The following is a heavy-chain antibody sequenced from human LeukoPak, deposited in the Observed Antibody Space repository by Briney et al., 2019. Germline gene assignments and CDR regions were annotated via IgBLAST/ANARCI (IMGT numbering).Heavy chain of an antibody. CDR2: ISDDGKKK. D-gene: IGHD2-8*02. CDR3: ARAAAETGAFRDNWFDP. CDR1: GFTFSRYD. Sequence: GGSLRLSCVGSGFTFSRYDVHWVRQAPGKGLEWVAVISDDGKKKIYADSVKGRLTISRDNSKNTLYLQMDSLRAEDTALYYCARAAAETGAFRDNWFDPWGQGTLVTVSS. J-gene: IGHJ5*02. V-gene: IGHV3-30*04.